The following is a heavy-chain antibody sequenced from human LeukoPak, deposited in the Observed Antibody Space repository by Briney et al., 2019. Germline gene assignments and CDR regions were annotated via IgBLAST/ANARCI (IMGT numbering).Heavy chain of an antibody. J-gene: IGHJ6*04. D-gene: IGHD3-10*01. CDR1: GFTFSSYG. Sequence: PGGSLRLSCAASGFTFSSYGMHWVRQAPGKGLEWVAVISYDGSNKYYADSVKDRFTISRDNSKNTLYLQMNSLRAEDTAVYYCAKAYYGSGSYYYYYYGMDVWGKGTTVTVSS. CDR3: AKAYYGSGSYYYYYYGMDV. CDR2: ISYDGSNK. V-gene: IGHV3-30*18.